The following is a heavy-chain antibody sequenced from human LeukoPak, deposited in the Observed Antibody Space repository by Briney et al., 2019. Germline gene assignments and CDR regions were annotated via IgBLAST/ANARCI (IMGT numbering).Heavy chain of an antibody. D-gene: IGHD3-9*01. V-gene: IGHV3-23*01. J-gene: IGHJ4*02. CDR3: AKDLANYDILTGYYTTFDY. CDR1: GFTFSSYA. Sequence: GGSLRLSCAASGFTFSSYAMSWVRQAPGKGLERVSAISGSGGSTYYADSVKGRFTISRDNSKNTLYLQMNSLRAEDTAVYYCAKDLANYDILTGYYTTFDYWGQGTLVTVSS. CDR2: ISGSGGST.